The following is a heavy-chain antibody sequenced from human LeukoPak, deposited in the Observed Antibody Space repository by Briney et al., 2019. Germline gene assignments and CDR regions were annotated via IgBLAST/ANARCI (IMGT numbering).Heavy chain of an antibody. V-gene: IGHV4-38-2*02. CDR1: GYSITSDYY. CDR3: ARERAGAVDY. CDR2: IYHSGST. D-gene: IGHD1-26*01. J-gene: IGHJ4*02. Sequence: SETLSLTCAVSGYSITSDYYWGWIRQPPGKGLEWIGTIYHSGSTFYNPSLKSRLTISVDTSKNQFSLNLNSVTAADTAVYYCARERAGAVDYWGQGTLVTVSS.